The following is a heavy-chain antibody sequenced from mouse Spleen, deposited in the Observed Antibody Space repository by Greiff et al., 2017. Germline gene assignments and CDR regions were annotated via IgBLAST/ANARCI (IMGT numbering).Heavy chain of an antibody. V-gene: IGHV3-1*02. J-gene: IGHJ4*01. CDR3: GREGGYDYAMDY. D-gene: IGHD2-14*01. CDR2: IHYSGST. Sequence: VQLQQSGPGLVQPSQSLSLTCTVTGYSITSGYSWHCIRQFQGNKLEWMAYIHYSGSTNYHPSLKSRIFITRDTSKNQFFLQLNSVTTEDTATYYGGREGGYDYAMDYWGQGTSVTVSS. CDR1: GYSITSGYS.